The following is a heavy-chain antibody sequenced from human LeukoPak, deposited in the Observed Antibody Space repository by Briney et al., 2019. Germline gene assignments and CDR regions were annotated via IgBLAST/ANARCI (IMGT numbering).Heavy chain of an antibody. CDR2: ISAYNRNT. J-gene: IGHJ4*02. CDR3: ARAGVGNYYDSSGYYLIDY. D-gene: IGHD3-22*01. V-gene: IGHV1-18*01. Sequence: GESLKFSCKASGYTFTSYGISWARQAPGQGLEWMGWISAYNRNTNYAQKLQGRVTMTTDTSTSTAYIELRSLRSDDTAVYYCARAGVGNYYDSSGYYLIDYWGQGTLVTVSS. CDR1: GYTFTSYG.